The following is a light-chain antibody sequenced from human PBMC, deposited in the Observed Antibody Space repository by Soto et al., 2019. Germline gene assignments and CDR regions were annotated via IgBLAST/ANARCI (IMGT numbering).Light chain of an antibody. CDR2: DVS. CDR3: SSYTTSNTQV. Sequence: QSALTQPASVSGSPGQSITISCTGTSSDFGTYNYVSWYQHRPGKAPKLMIYDVSYRPSGVSNRFSGSKSANTASLTISGLQAEDEADYSCSSYTTSNTQVFGGGTKLTVL. J-gene: IGLJ3*02. V-gene: IGLV2-14*01. CDR1: SSDFGTYNY.